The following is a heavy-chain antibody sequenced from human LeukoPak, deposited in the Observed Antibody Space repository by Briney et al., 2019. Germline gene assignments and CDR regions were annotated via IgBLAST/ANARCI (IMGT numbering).Heavy chain of an antibody. CDR1: GGSISSYY. Sequence: PSETLSLTCTVSGGSISSYYWSWIEQPPGKGLERIGYIYYSGSTNYNPSLKSRVTISVDTSKNQFSLKLSSVTAADTAVYYCARLDYYDSSAPFFDYWAREPWSPSPQ. D-gene: IGHD3-22*01. CDR2: IYYSGST. J-gene: IGHJ4*02. CDR3: ARLDYYDSSAPFFDY. V-gene: IGHV4-59*08.